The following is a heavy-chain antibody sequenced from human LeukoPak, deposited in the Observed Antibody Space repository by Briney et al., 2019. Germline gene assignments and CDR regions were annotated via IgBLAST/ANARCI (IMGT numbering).Heavy chain of an antibody. CDR2: IHASGIT. Sequence: PPETLTLTCTVSGGSISFYYWSWIRQPPGKGLEWIGYIHASGITDYNSSLKSRVTISVDTSKNQFSLKLTSVTAADTAVYYCARGRAGVQPFDYWRQGTLVTVSS. D-gene: IGHD1-1*01. J-gene: IGHJ4*02. CDR1: GGSISFYY. CDR3: ARGRAGVQPFDY. V-gene: IGHV4-4*09.